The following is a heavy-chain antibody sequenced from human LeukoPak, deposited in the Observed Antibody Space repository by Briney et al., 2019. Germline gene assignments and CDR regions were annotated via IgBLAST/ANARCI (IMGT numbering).Heavy chain of an antibody. CDR2: ISYDGSNK. CDR1: GFTFSSYG. Sequence: GGSLRLSCAASGFTFSSYGMHWVRQAPGKGLEWVAVISYDGSNKYYADSVKGRFTISRDNSKNSLYLQMNSLRAEDTAVYYCARDRAYGSGSYYNVYNWFDPWGQGTLVTVSS. J-gene: IGHJ5*02. D-gene: IGHD3-10*01. V-gene: IGHV3-30*03. CDR3: ARDRAYGSGSYYNVYNWFDP.